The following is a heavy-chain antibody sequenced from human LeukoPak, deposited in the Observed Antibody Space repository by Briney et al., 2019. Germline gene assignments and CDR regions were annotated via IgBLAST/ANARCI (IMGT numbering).Heavy chain of an antibody. J-gene: IGHJ5*02. CDR1: GYTLTELS. CDR2: FDPEDGEA. CDR3: AKGAGDLNYDSSGWSTSDRGVRDNWFDP. Sequence: GASVKVSCKVSGYTLTELSMHWVRQAPGKGLEWMGGFDPEDGEAIYAQKFQGRVTMTEDTSTDTAYMELGSLRSEDTAVYYCAKGAGDLNYDSSGWSTSDRGVRDNWFDPWGQGTLVTVSS. V-gene: IGHV1-24*01. D-gene: IGHD3-22*01.